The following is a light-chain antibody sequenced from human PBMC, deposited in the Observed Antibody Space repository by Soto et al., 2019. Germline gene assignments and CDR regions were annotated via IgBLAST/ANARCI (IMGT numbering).Light chain of an antibody. CDR3: AVCDDSLAGRV. V-gene: IGLV1-44*01. CDR2: GQN. CDR1: SSNIGSHA. Sequence: QSVLTQPPSASGTPGQRVTISCSGSSSNIGSHAVTWYQHLPGTAPKLLIYGQNQRPAGVPDRFSGSKSGTSASLAISGLQSEDEADYYCAVCDDSLAGRVFGGGTKLTV. J-gene: IGLJ2*01.